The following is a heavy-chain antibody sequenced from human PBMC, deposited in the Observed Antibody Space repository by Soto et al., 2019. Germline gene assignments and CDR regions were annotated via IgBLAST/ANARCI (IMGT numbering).Heavy chain of an antibody. J-gene: IGHJ6*02. CDR2: IYLGNSNT. D-gene: IGHD2-15*01. V-gene: IGHV5-51*01. CDR1: GHGFTNYC. CDR3: ASQREVDGLVV. Sequence: PVESVNVSWTCTGHGFTNYCTAWVSQIPGKGLEWMGIIYLGNSNTRYSPSFQGQVTISADKSITTAYLQWSSLKSSDTAMYYCASQREVDGLVVGGQGTTVTVFS.